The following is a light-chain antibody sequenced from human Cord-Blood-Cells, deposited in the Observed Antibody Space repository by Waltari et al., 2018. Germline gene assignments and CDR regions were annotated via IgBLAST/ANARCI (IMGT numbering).Light chain of an antibody. CDR3: QQYGSSPRT. J-gene: IGKJ1*01. V-gene: IGKV3-20*01. Sequence: EIVLTQSPGTLSLSPGERATLSYRASQSVSSSYLAWYQQKPGQAPRLLIYGASSRATGIPDRFSGSGSVTDFTLTISRLEPEDFAVYYCQQYGSSPRTFGQGTKVEIK. CDR2: GAS. CDR1: QSVSSSY.